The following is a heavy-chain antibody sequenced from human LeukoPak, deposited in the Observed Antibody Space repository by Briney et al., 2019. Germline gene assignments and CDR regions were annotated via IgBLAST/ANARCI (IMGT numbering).Heavy chain of an antibody. CDR1: GFTFSSYA. CDR3: ARGHDYGDY. V-gene: IGHV3-30-3*01. Sequence: PGRSLRLSCAASGFTFSSYAMHWVRQAPGKGLEWVAVISYDGSNKYYADSVKGRFTISRDNSKNTLYLQMNSLRAEDTVVYYCARGHDYGDYWGQGTLVTVSS. J-gene: IGHJ4*02. CDR2: ISYDGSNK.